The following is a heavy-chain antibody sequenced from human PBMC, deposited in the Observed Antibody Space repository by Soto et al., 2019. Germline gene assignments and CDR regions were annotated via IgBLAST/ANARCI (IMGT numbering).Heavy chain of an antibody. CDR1: GFTFSDDH. J-gene: IGHJ6*03. CDR2: ISSSGSIM. Sequence: QVQLVESGGGLVKPGGSLRLSCAASGFTFSDDHMSWIRQAPGKGLEWVSDISSSGSIMYYADSVKGRFTISRDNAKNSLYLQMNSLRAEDTAVYYCARTPDGGYFYYYYMDVWGKGTTVTVSS. V-gene: IGHV3-11*01. CDR3: ARTPDGGYFYYYYMDV. D-gene: IGHD4-17*01.